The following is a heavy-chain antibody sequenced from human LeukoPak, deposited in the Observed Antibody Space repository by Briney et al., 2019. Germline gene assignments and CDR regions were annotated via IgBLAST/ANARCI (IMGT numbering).Heavy chain of an antibody. CDR2: INHSGTT. J-gene: IGHJ5*02. Sequence: SETLSLTCAVHGGSLSGLYWRWIRQPPGKGLEWIGEINHSGTTNHNPSLKSRVTISVDTSKNQVSLDLASVTAADTAVDYCARASSFDKTTRWNPAYFGPWGPGSLVTVAS. V-gene: IGHV4-34*01. CDR1: GGSLSGLY. D-gene: IGHD1-1*01. CDR3: ARASSFDKTTRWNPAYFGP.